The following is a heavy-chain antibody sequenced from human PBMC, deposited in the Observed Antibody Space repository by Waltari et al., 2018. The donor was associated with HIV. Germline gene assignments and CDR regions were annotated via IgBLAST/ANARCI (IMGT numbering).Heavy chain of an antibody. CDR1: GFTSRRCE. CDR3: ARAFMIRGTGAFDI. D-gene: IGHD3-10*01. CDR2: ISSSGSTI. V-gene: IGHV3-48*03. J-gene: IGHJ3*02. Sequence: EVQVVASGGGLVQPVGSLRLSGAASGFTSRRCELNWVRQGPGKGLEWVSYISSSGSTIYFADSVKGRFTMSRDNAKNSLYLRMNSLRAEDTAVYYCARAFMIRGTGAFDIWGQGTMVTVSS.